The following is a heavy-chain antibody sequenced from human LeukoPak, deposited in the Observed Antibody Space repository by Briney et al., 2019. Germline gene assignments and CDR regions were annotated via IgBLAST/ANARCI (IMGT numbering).Heavy chain of an antibody. CDR2: INHSGGT. CDR1: GGSFSGYY. J-gene: IGHJ4*02. CDR3: ASLDSSGWYYFDY. D-gene: IGHD6-19*01. V-gene: IGHV4-34*01. Sequence: PSETLSLTCAVYGGSFSGYYWSWIRQPPGKGLEWIGEINHSGGTNYNPSLKSRVTISVDTSKNQFSLKLSSVTAADTAVYYCASLDSSGWYYFDYWGQGTLVTVSS.